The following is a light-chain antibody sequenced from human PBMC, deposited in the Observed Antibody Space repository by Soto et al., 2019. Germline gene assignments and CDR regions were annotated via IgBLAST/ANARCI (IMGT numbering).Light chain of an antibody. Sequence: EIVLTQSPGTLSLSPGERATLSCRTSQSVSSSLAWYQHKPGQAPRLLIYDASKRATGVPDRFSGSGSGTDFTLTISRLEPEDLAVYYCQQYGTSPFTFGPATRVDIK. V-gene: IGKV3-20*01. CDR2: DAS. CDR1: QSVSSS. J-gene: IGKJ3*01. CDR3: QQYGTSPFT.